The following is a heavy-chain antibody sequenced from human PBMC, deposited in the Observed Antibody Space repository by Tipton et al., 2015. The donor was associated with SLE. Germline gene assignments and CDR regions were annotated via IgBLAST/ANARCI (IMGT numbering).Heavy chain of an antibody. J-gene: IGHJ1*01. V-gene: IGHV4-30-4*08. D-gene: IGHD6-25*01. Sequence: TLSLTCTVSGGSISSGDYYWSWIRQPPGKGLECIGYIYYSGSTYYNPSLKSRVTISVDTSKNQFSLKLSSVTAADTAVYYCAREDRSAAHLQHWGQGTLVTVSS. CDR3: AREDRSAAHLQH. CDR1: GGSISSGDYY. CDR2: IYYSGST.